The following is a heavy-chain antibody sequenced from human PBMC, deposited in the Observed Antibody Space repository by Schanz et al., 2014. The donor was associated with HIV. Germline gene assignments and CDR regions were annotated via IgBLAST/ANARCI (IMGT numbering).Heavy chain of an antibody. D-gene: IGHD3-10*01. V-gene: IGHV3-33*06. Sequence: QVQLVESGGGVVQPGRSLRLSCTASGFTFSSYGMHWVRQAQGKGPEWVAVIWYDGSHTYYADSVKGRFTISRDNSKNTLYLQMNSLRADDTAVYYCAKVSDNYGSGLDYWGQGTLVTVSS. J-gene: IGHJ4*02. CDR2: IWYDGSHT. CDR3: AKVSDNYGSGLDY. CDR1: GFTFSSYG.